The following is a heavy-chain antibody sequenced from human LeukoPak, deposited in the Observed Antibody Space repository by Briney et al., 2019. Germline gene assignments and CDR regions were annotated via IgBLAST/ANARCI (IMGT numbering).Heavy chain of an antibody. CDR2: FYYSGST. CDR3: ARGQLWFGEPHHFDY. Sequence: PSETLSLTCSVSGGSISSNSYYWGWIRQPPGTGLEWIGSFYYSGSTNYNPSLKSRVTISVDTSKNQFSLKLSSVTAADTAVYYCARGQLWFGEPHHFDYWGQGTLVTVSS. D-gene: IGHD3-10*01. J-gene: IGHJ4*02. V-gene: IGHV4-39*07. CDR1: GGSISSNSYY.